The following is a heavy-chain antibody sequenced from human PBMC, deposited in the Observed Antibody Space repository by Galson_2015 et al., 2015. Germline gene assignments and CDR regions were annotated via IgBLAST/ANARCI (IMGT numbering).Heavy chain of an antibody. D-gene: IGHD5-24*01. Sequence: SLRLSCAASGFTLNTYWMSWVRQVPGKGLEWVSVVSASGTNTYYADSVKGRFTISRDNAKNTLYLQMNSLRAEDTAVYYCAKDLQMSRWGQGTLVTVSS. J-gene: IGHJ4*02. CDR1: GFTLNTYW. CDR3: AKDLQMSR. CDR2: VSASGTNT. V-gene: IGHV3-23*01.